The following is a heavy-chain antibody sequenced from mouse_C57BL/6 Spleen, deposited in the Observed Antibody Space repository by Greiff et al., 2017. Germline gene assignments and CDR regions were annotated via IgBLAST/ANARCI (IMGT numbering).Heavy chain of an antibody. Sequence: VKLQQPGAELVRPGSSVKLSCKASGYTFTSYWMDWVKQRPGQGLEWIGNIYPSDSETHYNQKFKDKATLTVDKSSSTAYMQLSSLTSEDSAVYYCARNWETGMDYWGQGTSVTVSS. J-gene: IGHJ4*01. V-gene: IGHV1-61*01. CDR3: ARNWETGMDY. CDR1: GYTFTSYW. D-gene: IGHD4-1*01. CDR2: IYPSDSET.